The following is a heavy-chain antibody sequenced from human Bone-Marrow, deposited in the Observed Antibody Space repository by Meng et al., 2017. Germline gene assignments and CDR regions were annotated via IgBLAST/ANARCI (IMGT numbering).Heavy chain of an antibody. V-gene: IGHV3-11*04. J-gene: IGHJ4*02. CDR2: ISSSGNTI. CDR1: VRTFSGRP. Sequence: VELVESGGGLVQPGGSLGISCGSTVRTFSGRPLSWNRQARGKELEWISCISSSGNTIYHADSVKGRFTISSDNDKNSLYLQKNGLRADDTAVYYWAGDFDYWGQGTLVTVSS. CDR3: AGDFDY.